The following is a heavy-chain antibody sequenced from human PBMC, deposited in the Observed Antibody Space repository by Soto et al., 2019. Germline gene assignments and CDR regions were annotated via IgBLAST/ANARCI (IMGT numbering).Heavy chain of an antibody. CDR1: GGSISSYY. CDR2: IYYSGST. Sequence: PSETLSLTCTVSGGSISSYYWSWIRQPPGKGLEWIGYIYYSGSTNYNPSLKSRVTISVDTSKNQFSLKLNSVTAADTAVYYCARGFSGSYYSPFDYWGQGTLVTVSS. CDR3: ARGFSGSYYSPFDY. V-gene: IGHV4-59*01. J-gene: IGHJ4*02. D-gene: IGHD1-26*01.